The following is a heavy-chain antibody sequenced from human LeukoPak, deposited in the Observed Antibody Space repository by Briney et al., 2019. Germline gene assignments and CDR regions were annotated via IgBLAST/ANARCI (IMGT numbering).Heavy chain of an antibody. Sequence: GGSLRLSCAASGFTFDDYAMHWVRQAPGKGLEGVSGISWNSGSIGYADSVKGRFTISRDNAKNSLYLQMNSLRAEDMALYYCAKDVGATQYAFDIWGQGTMVTVSS. J-gene: IGHJ3*02. V-gene: IGHV3-9*03. CDR2: ISWNSGSI. CDR3: AKDVGATQYAFDI. CDR1: GFTFDDYA. D-gene: IGHD1-26*01.